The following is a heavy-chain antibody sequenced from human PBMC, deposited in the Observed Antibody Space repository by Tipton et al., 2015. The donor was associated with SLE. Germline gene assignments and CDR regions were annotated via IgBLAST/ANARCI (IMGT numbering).Heavy chain of an antibody. CDR3: ARRSRPKLPRSTIIRGVPQQGEYFDY. J-gene: IGHJ4*02. D-gene: IGHD3-10*01. CDR1: GGSISSGGYY. V-gene: IGHV4-31*03. CDR2: IYYSGST. Sequence: TLSLTCTVSGGSISSGGYYWSWIRQHPGKGLEWIGYIYYSGSTYYNPSLKSRVTMSVDTSKNHFSLELPFVTAADTAVYYCARRSRPKLPRSTIIRGVPQQGEYFDYWGQGALVTVSS.